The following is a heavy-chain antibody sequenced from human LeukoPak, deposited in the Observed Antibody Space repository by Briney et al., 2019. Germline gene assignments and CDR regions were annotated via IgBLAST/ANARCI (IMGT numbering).Heavy chain of an antibody. V-gene: IGHV4-59*01. Sequence: SETLSLTCTVSGGSFSSYYWSWIRQSPGKALEWIGYIYYTGTTNYNPSLKSRVTILVDTSKNQFSLKLSSVTAADTAVYYCARDRYGGNSGEFDYWGQGTLVTVSS. CDR2: IYYTGTT. CDR1: GGSFSSYY. D-gene: IGHD4-23*01. CDR3: ARDRYGGNSGEFDY. J-gene: IGHJ4*02.